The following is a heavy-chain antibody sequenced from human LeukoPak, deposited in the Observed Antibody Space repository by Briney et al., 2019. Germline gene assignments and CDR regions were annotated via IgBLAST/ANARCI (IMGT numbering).Heavy chain of an antibody. J-gene: IGHJ4*02. D-gene: IGHD3-9*01. CDR3: ARNTYYDILTGQSW. CDR1: GYTFTSYD. V-gene: IGHV1-18*01. Sequence: GASVKVSCKASGYTFTSYDISWVRQAPGQGLEWMGWISAYNGNTNYAQKLPGRVTMTTDTSTSTAYMELRSLRSDDTAVYYCARNTYYDILTGQSWWGQGTLVTVSS. CDR2: ISAYNGNT.